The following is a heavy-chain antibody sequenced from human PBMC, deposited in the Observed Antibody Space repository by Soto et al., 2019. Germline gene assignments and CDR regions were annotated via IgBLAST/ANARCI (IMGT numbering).Heavy chain of an antibody. Sequence: PGGSLRLSCVVSGFTFSTYWMSWVRQAPGKGLEWVANIKEAGSEKYYLDSVKGRFTISRDNAKNSLYLQMNSLGAEETAVYYCARDKVVAPTTLYYWGQGTLVTVSS. CDR2: IKEAGSEK. V-gene: IGHV3-7*01. D-gene: IGHD2-15*01. J-gene: IGHJ4*02. CDR3: ARDKVVAPTTLYY. CDR1: GFTFSTYW.